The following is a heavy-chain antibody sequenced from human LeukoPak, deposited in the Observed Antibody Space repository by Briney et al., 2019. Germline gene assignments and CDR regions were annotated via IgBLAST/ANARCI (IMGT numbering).Heavy chain of an antibody. CDR1: GFTFSTYA. CDR3: AKGFWRYLDY. D-gene: IGHD1-1*01. CDR2: VGGGNSIT. Sequence: GGSLRLSCAASGFTFSTYAMSWVRQAPGKGLEWVSAVGGGNSITYYRDSVKGRFTISRDNSKNTVYLQMNSLRAEDTAVYYCAKGFWRYLDYWGQGTLVTVSS. J-gene: IGHJ4*02. V-gene: IGHV3-23*02.